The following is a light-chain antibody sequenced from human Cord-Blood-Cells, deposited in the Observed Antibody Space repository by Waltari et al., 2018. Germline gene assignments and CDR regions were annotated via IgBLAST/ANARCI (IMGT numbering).Light chain of an antibody. Sequence: QSVLTQPPSASGTPGQRVTISCSGSSSNIGRNYVYWYQQLPGTAPNLLIYRNNQRPSGVPARFSGSKSGTSASLAIRGLRSEDEADYYCAAWDDSLSGVFGGGTKLTVL. CDR2: RNN. V-gene: IGLV1-47*01. CDR1: SSNIGRNY. CDR3: AAWDDSLSGV. J-gene: IGLJ3*02.